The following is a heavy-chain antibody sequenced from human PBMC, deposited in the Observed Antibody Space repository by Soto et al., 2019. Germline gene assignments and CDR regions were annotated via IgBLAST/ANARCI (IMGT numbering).Heavy chain of an antibody. D-gene: IGHD3-3*01. V-gene: IGHV3-49*03. CDR2: IRSKAYGGTT. CDR1: GFTFGDYA. Sequence: PGGSLRLSCTASGFTFGDYAMSWFRQAPGKGLEWVGFIRSKAYGGTTEYAASVKGRFTISRDDSKSIAYLQMNSLKTEDTAVYYCTRDSPYDFWSGYQGRHYYYGMDVWGQGTTVT. J-gene: IGHJ6*02. CDR3: TRDSPYDFWSGYQGRHYYYGMDV.